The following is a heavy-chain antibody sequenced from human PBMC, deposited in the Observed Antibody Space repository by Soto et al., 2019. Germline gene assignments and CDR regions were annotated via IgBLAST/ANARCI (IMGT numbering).Heavy chain of an antibody. Sequence: SETLSLTCTVAGGYISSSSYYRSWIRQPPGKGLEWIGSIYYSGSTYYNPSLKSRVTISVDTSKNQFSLKLSSVTAADTAVYYCARQYCGGDCYPIYYYYGMDVWGQGTTVTVSS. CDR2: IYYSGST. D-gene: IGHD2-21*02. J-gene: IGHJ6*02. V-gene: IGHV4-39*01. CDR1: GGYISSSSYY. CDR3: ARQYCGGDCYPIYYYYGMDV.